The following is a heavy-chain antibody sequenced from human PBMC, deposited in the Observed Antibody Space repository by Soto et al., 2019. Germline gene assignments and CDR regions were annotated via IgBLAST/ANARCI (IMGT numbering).Heavy chain of an antibody. CDR2: ISGSGGST. CDR1: GFTFSSYA. D-gene: IGHD2-15*01. J-gene: IGHJ5*02. Sequence: EVQLLESGGGLVQPGGYLRLSCAASGFTFSSYAMSWVRQAPGKGLEWVSAISGSGGSTYYAESVKGRFTISRDNSKNTLYLQMKSLRGEDTAVYYCAKVGYCSGGSCYSHWFERWGQGSLVTVSS. V-gene: IGHV3-23*01. CDR3: AKVGYCSGGSCYSHWFER.